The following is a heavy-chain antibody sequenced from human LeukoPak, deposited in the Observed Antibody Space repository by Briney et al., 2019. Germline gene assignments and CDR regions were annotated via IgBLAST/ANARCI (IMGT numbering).Heavy chain of an antibody. D-gene: IGHD6-13*01. V-gene: IGHV4-39*07. CDR2: IYYSGST. Sequence: PSETLSLTCTVSGGSISSSSYYWGWIRQPPGKGLEWIGSIYYSGSTYYNPSLKSRVTISVDTSKNQFSLKLSSVTAADTAVYYCARDWRLRGSSSSNWFDPWGQGTLVTVSS. CDR3: ARDWRLRGSSSSNWFDP. CDR1: GGSISSSSYY. J-gene: IGHJ5*02.